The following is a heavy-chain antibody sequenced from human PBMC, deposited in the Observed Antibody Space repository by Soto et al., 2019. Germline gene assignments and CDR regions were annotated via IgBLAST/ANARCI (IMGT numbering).Heavy chain of an antibody. J-gene: IGHJ4*02. V-gene: IGHV1-69*01. CDR3: ARGRDQPPVGLYFDS. Sequence: QVQLVQSGAEVKKPGSSVKVSCKASGGAFNNYIFDWVRQAPGQGLEWMGGIIPMFGTPKYAQTFQDRITISADVSTGTAYMELTSLRFDDTAVYYCARGRDQPPVGLYFDSWGEGTRVTVSS. CDR2: IIPMFGTP. D-gene: IGHD1-26*01. CDR1: GGAFNNYI.